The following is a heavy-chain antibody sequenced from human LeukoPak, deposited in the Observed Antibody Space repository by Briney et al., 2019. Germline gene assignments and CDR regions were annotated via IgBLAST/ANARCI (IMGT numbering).Heavy chain of an antibody. J-gene: IGHJ3*01. CDR1: GFTFSNSA. V-gene: IGHV3-23*01. CDR3: AKDIQLST. Sequence: PAGSLRLSCAASGFTFSNSAMTWVRQAPGKGLEWVSLISFSGESTFYAESVKGRFTIARDNSKDSLYLQMNSLRAEDTAIYYCAKDIQLSTWGLGTMVTVSS. CDR2: ISFSGEST. D-gene: IGHD5-24*01.